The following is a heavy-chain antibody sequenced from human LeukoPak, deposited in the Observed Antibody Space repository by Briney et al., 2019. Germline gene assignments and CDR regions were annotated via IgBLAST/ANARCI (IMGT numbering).Heavy chain of an antibody. Sequence: PSETLSLTCAVSGGTLSGYYWTWIRQPPGKGLEWIGEINHSGSTNYNPSLGSRVTISVDTSKNQFSLKLNSVTAADTAVYYCARGYIVLVPAAIKDAFDIWGRGTMVTDSS. CDR1: GGTLSGYY. D-gene: IGHD2-2*02. J-gene: IGHJ3*02. CDR2: INHSGST. V-gene: IGHV4-34*01. CDR3: ARGYIVLVPAAIKDAFDI.